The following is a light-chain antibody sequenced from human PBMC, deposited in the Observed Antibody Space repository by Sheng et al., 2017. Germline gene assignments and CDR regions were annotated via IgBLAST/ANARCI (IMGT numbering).Light chain of an antibody. CDR2: GAS. Sequence: EIVMTQSPATLSVSPGERATLSCRASQSLSGKLAWYQQKPGQAPRLLIYGASIRATGIPARFSGSGSGTDFTLTISSLQSEDFAIYYCQQYNNWPRGSLTFGGGTKVEIK. CDR1: QSLSGK. J-gene: IGKJ4*01. V-gene: IGKV3-15*01. CDR3: QQYNNWPRGSLT.